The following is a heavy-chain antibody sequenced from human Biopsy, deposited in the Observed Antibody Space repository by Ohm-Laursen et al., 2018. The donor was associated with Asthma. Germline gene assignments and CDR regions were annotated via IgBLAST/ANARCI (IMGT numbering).Heavy chain of an antibody. D-gene: IGHD5-12*01. V-gene: IGHV3-30*18. J-gene: IGHJ4*02. CDR3: AKRRGYSGHGNDY. CDR1: GFVFSSIS. CDR2: ISYDGNHK. Sequence: RSLTLSCAASGFVFSSISMNWVRQAPGQGPEWVPVISYDGNHKFYDDSVKGRFTISRDNSKTTLYLQMNSLRAEDTAFYYCAKRRGYSGHGNDYWGQGTLVIVSS.